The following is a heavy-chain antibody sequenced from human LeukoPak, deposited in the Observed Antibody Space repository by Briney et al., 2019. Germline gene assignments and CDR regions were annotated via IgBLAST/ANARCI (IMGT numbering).Heavy chain of an antibody. D-gene: IGHD7-27*01. V-gene: IGHV4-39*01. CDR1: GGSISSSSYY. CDR3: ARLPPQTGEGTGY. Sequence: SETLSLTCTVSGGSISSSSYYWGWIRQPPGKGLEWIGSIYYSGSTYYNPSLKSRVTISVDTSKNQFSLKLSSVTAADTAVYYCARLPPQTGEGTGYWGQGTLVTVSS. CDR2: IYYSGST. J-gene: IGHJ4*02.